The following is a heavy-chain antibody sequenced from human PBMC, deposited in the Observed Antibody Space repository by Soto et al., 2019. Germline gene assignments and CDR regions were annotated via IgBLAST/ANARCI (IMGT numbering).Heavy chain of an antibody. V-gene: IGHV1-46*01. CDR3: ARSKAVAGYFDD. CDR1: GYTFTSYY. D-gene: IGHD6-19*01. J-gene: IGHJ4*02. Sequence: ASLQVSCKASGYTFTSYYMHWVRQAPGQGLEWMGIINPSGGSTSYAQKFQGRVTMTRDTSTSTVYMELSSLRSEDTAVYYWARSKAVAGYFDDWGQGTLVTVAS. CDR2: INPSGGST.